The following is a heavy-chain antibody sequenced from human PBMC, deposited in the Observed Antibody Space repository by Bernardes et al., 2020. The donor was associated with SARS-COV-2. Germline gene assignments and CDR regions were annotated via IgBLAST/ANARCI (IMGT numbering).Heavy chain of an antibody. CDR3: VKDRWVDY. CDR1: GFPFNIYA. Sequence: GGSLRLSCSASGFPFNIYAMHWVRQAPGKGLKYVASISSDGRPTYYADSVKGRFIISRDNSKNTLSLQMNSLRDEDTAVYYCVKDRWVDYWGQGTLVTVSS. J-gene: IGHJ4*02. CDR2: ISSDGRPT. D-gene: IGHD6-13*01. V-gene: IGHV3-64D*06.